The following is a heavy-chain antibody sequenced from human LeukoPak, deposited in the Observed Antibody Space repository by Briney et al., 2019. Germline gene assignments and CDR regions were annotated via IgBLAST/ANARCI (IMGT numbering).Heavy chain of an antibody. CDR2: ISYDGSNK. CDR3: AKDQVRSSGYEETTVTD. CDR1: GFTFSSYG. V-gene: IGHV3-30*18. J-gene: IGHJ4*02. D-gene: IGHD4-17*01. Sequence: GRSLRLSCAASGFTFSSYGMHWVRQAPGKGLEWVAVISYDGSNKYYADSVKGRFTISRDNSKNTLYLQMNSLRAEDTAVYYCAKDQVRSSGYEETTVTDWGQGTLVTVSS.